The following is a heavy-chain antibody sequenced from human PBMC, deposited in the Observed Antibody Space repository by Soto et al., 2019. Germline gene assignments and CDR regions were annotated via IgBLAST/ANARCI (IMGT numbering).Heavy chain of an antibody. J-gene: IGHJ4*02. V-gene: IGHV4-59*01. Sequence: PSETLSLTCTVSGGSMSRYYWSWIRQPPGKGLEWIGYIYYNGGANYNPSLKSRVTMSVDTSKNQFSLKVSSVTAADTAVYYCARGPGGYEAFDSWGQGTLVTVSS. D-gene: IGHD5-12*01. CDR3: ARGPGGYEAFDS. CDR1: GGSMSRYY. CDR2: IYYNGGA.